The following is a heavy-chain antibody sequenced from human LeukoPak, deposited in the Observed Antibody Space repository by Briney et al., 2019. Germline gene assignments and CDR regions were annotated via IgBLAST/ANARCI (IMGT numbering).Heavy chain of an antibody. D-gene: IGHD3-10*01. CDR3: ARAPYGSGSYYTGYYYYYGMDV. CDR1: GYTFTSYG. CDR2: ISAYNGNS. J-gene: IGHJ6*02. Sequence: ASVTVSCKASGYTFTSYGISWVRQAPGQGLEWMGWISAYNGNSNYAQKLQGRVTMTTDTSTSTAYMELRSLRSDDTAVYYCARAPYGSGSYYTGYYYYYGMDVWGQGTTVTVSS. V-gene: IGHV1-18*01.